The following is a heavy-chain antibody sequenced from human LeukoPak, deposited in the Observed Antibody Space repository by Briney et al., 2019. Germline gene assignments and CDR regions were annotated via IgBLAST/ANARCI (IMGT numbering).Heavy chain of an antibody. D-gene: IGHD6-19*01. CDR1: GFTFSSYS. Sequence: PGGSLRLSCAASGFTFSSYSMNWVRQAPGKGLEWVSSISSGSSYIYYADSVKGRFTISRDNAKNSLHLQMNSLRAEDTAVYYCARTGPMAVAWDYWGQGTLVTVSS. CDR3: ARTGPMAVAWDY. CDR2: ISSGSSYI. J-gene: IGHJ4*02. V-gene: IGHV3-21*01.